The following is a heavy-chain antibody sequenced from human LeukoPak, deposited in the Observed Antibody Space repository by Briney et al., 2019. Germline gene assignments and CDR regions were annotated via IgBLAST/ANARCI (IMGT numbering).Heavy chain of an antibody. D-gene: IGHD3-10*02. CDR2: IKQGGSEK. CDR3: AELGTTMIGGV. V-gene: IGHV3-7*01. CDR1: GFTFTSYW. J-gene: IGHJ6*04. Sequence: PGGSLRLSCAPSGFTFTSYWMGWVRHSQVKGLEWVASIKQGGSEKHYVDSVKGRFTISRDNAKNSLYLQMNSLRAEDTAVYYCAELGTTMIGGVWGKGTTVTISS.